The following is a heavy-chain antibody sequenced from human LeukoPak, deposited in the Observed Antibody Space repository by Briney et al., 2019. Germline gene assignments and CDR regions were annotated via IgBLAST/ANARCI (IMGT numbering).Heavy chain of an antibody. CDR1: GGSISSYY. J-gene: IGHJ6*03. V-gene: IGHV4-59*01. D-gene: IGHD5-18*01. Sequence: SETLSLTCTVSGGSISSYYWSWIRQPPGKGLEWIGYIYYSGSTNYNPSLKSRVIISVDTSKNQFSLKLSSVTAADTAVYYCARSYDYYYYYYMDVWGKGTTVTVSS. CDR2: IYYSGST. CDR3: ARSYDYYYYYYMDV.